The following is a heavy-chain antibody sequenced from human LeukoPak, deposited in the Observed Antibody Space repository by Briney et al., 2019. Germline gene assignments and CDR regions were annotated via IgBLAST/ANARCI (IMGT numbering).Heavy chain of an antibody. Sequence: GRSLRLSCSGSGFTFSRHNMHWVRQAPGKGLEYVSAISYNGDSTYYVDSVKGRFTISRDNSKNTPDLQMSSLRPEDTAVYYCVSDRETQEQIWGPGTLVTVSS. J-gene: IGHJ4*03. CDR3: VSDRETQEQI. V-gene: IGHV3-64D*09. CDR1: GFTFSRHN. D-gene: IGHD1-26*01. CDR2: ISYNGDST.